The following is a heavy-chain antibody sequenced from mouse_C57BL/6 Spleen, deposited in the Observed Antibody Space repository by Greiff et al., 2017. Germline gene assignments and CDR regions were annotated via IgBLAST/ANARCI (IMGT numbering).Heavy chain of an antibody. D-gene: IGHD1-1*01. J-gene: IGHJ2*01. V-gene: IGHV5-9-1*02. CDR1: GFTFSSYA. CDR3: TRDYYGSSLGDY. Sequence: EVQGVESGEGLVKPGGSLKLSCAASGFTFSSYAMSWVRQTPEKRLEWVAYISSGGDYIYYADTVKGRFTISRDNARNTLYLQMSSLKSEDTAMYYCTRDYYGSSLGDYWGQGTTLTVSS. CDR2: ISSGGDYI.